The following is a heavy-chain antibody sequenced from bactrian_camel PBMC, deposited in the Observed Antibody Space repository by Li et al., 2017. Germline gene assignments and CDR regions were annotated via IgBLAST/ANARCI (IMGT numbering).Heavy chain of an antibody. CDR1: GFTFSFSV. V-gene: IGHV3S40*01. J-gene: IGHJ4*01. CDR2: LSSGGNT. D-gene: IGHD5*01. Sequence: VQLVESGGGSVYNGGSLRLSCEASGFTFSFSVMSWVRQTPGKGLEWVATLSSGGNTFYTDSVKGRFTISADNAKNTVYLQMNSLKAEDTAVYYCVRVYGAVGQGTQVTVS.